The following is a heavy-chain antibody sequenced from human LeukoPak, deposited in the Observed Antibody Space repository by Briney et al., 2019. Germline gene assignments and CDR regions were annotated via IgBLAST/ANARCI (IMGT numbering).Heavy chain of an antibody. CDR3: ARDECSGGSCYSGLWFDP. D-gene: IGHD2-15*01. Sequence: ASVKVSCKASGGTFSSYTISWVRQAPGQGLEWMGRIIPILGIANYAQKFQGRVTITADKSTSTAYMELSSLRSEDTAVYYCARDECSGGSCYSGLWFDPWGQGTPVTVSS. V-gene: IGHV1-69*04. CDR2: IIPILGIA. CDR1: GGTFSSYT. J-gene: IGHJ5*02.